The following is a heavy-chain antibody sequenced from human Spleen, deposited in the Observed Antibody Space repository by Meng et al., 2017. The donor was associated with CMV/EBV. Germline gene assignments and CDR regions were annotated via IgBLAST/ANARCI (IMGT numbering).Heavy chain of an antibody. Sequence: KASAYTFTGYYIHWVRQAPGQGLEWMGRINPNYDGTNYAQKFQGRVTMTRDTSISTAYMELSSLRSDDTAVYYCARDPSGGWDWFDPWGQGTLVTVSS. V-gene: IGHV1-2*06. CDR2: INPNYDGT. D-gene: IGHD3-10*01. CDR1: AYTFTGYY. J-gene: IGHJ5*02. CDR3: ARDPSGGWDWFDP.